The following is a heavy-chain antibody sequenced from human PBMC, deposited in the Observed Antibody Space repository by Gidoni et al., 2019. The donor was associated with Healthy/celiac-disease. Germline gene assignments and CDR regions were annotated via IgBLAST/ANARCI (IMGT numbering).Heavy chain of an antibody. CDR2: ISWNSGSI. CDR1: GFTFDDYA. V-gene: IGHV3-9*01. Sequence: EVQLVESGGGLVQPGRSLRLSCAASGFTFDDYALHWVRQAPGKGLEWVSGISWNSGSIGYADSVKCRFTISRDNAKNSLYLQMNSLRAEDTALYYCAKDGGIAARLFLGTNWFDPWGQGTLVTVSS. CDR3: AKDGGIAARLFLGTNWFDP. J-gene: IGHJ5*02. D-gene: IGHD6-6*01.